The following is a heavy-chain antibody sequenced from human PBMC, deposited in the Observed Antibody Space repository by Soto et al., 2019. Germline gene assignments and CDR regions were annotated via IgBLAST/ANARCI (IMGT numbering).Heavy chain of an antibody. CDR1: GGSIRSYY. CDR3: NTDTPSFLRGEYGIDV. V-gene: IGHV4-59*01. Sequence: PSETLSLTCTVSGGSIRSYYWSWIRQPPGKRLEWIGYIFYSGSTNYNPSLKSRVTISVDTSKNQLSLKLSSVTAADSAVYYCNTDTPSFLRGEYGIDVWGQGTTVTVSS. CDR2: IFYSGST. J-gene: IGHJ6*02. D-gene: IGHD3-10*01.